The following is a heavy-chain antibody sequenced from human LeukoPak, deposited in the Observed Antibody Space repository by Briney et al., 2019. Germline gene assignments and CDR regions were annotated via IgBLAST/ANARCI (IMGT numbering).Heavy chain of an antibody. Sequence: PGGSLRLSCAASGFTVSSNYMSWVRQAPGKGLEWVSVIYTGGSTYYADSVKGRFTISRDNSKNTLHLQMNSLRAEDTAVYYCARRGYTYEFDYWGQGTLVTVSS. CDR2: IYTGGST. J-gene: IGHJ4*02. CDR3: ARRGYTYEFDY. CDR1: GFTVSSNY. D-gene: IGHD5-18*01. V-gene: IGHV3-53*01.